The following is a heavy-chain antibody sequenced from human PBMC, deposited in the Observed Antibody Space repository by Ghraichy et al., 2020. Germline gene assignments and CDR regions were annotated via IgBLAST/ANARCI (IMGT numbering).Heavy chain of an antibody. Sequence: GGSLRLSCAASGFTFSGSAMHWVRQASGKGLEWVGRIRSKANSYATAYAASVKGRFTISRDDSKNTAYLQMNSLKTEDTAVYYCVGYSSTFDIWGQGTMVTVSS. CDR2: IRSKANSYAT. V-gene: IGHV3-73*01. CDR1: GFTFSGSA. D-gene: IGHD6-13*01. J-gene: IGHJ3*02. CDR3: VGYSSTFDI.